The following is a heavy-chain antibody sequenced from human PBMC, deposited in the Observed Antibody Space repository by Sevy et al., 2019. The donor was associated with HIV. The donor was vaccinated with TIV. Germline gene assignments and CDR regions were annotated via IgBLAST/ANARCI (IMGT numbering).Heavy chain of an antibody. Sequence: GGSLRLSCAASAFSFSNYGMHWVRQAPGKGLEWVAVISYDGSLKNYADSVKGRFTISRDNSKNTLYLQMNSLRAEDTALYYCAKKSGSYYLWFDPWGQGTLVTVSS. J-gene: IGHJ5*02. CDR2: ISYDGSLK. V-gene: IGHV3-30*18. CDR1: AFSFSNYG. D-gene: IGHD1-26*01. CDR3: AKKSGSYYLWFDP.